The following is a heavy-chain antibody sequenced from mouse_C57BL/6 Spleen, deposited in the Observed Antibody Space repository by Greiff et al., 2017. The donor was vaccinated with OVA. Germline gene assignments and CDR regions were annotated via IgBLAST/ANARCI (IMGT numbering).Heavy chain of an antibody. D-gene: IGHD2-4*01. Sequence: VKLMESGPGLVAPSQRLSITCTVSGFSLTSYGVHWVRQPPGKGLEWLVVIWSDGSTTYNSALKSRLSISKDNSKSQVFLKMNSLQTDDTAMYYCARHGGLRRDAMDYWGQGTSVTVSS. CDR3: ARHGGLRRDAMDY. CDR2: IWSDGST. J-gene: IGHJ4*01. V-gene: IGHV2-6-1*01. CDR1: GFSLTSYG.